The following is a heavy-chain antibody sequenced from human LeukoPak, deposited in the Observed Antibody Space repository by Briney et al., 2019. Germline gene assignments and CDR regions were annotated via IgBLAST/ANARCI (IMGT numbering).Heavy chain of an antibody. CDR1: GGSISSGDYY. V-gene: IGHV4-30-4*08. J-gene: IGHJ4*02. CDR2: IYYSGTT. Sequence: SETLSLTCTVSGGSISSGDYYWSWIRQPPGKGLDWIGYIYYSGTTYYNPSVKSRVTISVDTSRDQFSLKLSSVTAADTAVYYCARCYYGSGPNYFDYWGQGTLVTVSS. D-gene: IGHD3-10*01. CDR3: ARCYYGSGPNYFDY.